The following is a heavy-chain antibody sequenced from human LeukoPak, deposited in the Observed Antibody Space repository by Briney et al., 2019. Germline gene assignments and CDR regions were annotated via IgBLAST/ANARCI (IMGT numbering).Heavy chain of an antibody. V-gene: IGHV3-23*01. J-gene: IGHJ4*02. CDR1: GFTFSSYA. D-gene: IGHD2-2*01. CDR3: AKEGGYCSSTSSYPYYFDY. Sequence: GGSLRLSCAASGFTFSSYAMSWVRQAPGKGLEWVSAISGSGGSTYYADSVKGRFTISRDNSKNTLYLQMNSLRAEDTAVYYCAKEGGYCSSTSSYPYYFDYWGQGTLVTVSS. CDR2: ISGSGGST.